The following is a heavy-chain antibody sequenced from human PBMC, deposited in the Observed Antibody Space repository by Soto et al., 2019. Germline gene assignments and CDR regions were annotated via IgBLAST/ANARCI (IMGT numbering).Heavy chain of an antibody. CDR1: GFTFSSYA. J-gene: IGHJ6*02. CDR3: AKDPGSYYDFWSGYTPKRGPYYYYGMDV. V-gene: IGHV3-23*01. D-gene: IGHD3-3*01. Sequence: GGSLRLSCAASGFTFSSYARSWVRQAPGKGLEWVSAISGSGGSTYYADSVKGRFTISRDNSKNTLYLQMNSLRAEDTAVYYCAKDPGSYYDFWSGYTPKRGPYYYYGMDVWGQGTTVTVSS. CDR2: ISGSGGST.